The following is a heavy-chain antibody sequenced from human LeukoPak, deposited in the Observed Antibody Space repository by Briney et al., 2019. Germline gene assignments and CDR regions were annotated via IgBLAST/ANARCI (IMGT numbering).Heavy chain of an antibody. CDR1: GFTFSSYR. V-gene: IGHV3-7*01. CDR3: ARDRAPYCGGDCYPYYFDY. CDR2: IKQDGSEK. Sequence: GGSLRLSCAASGFTFSSYRMSWVRQAPGKGLEWVANIKQDGSEKYYVDSVKGRFTISRDNAKNSLYLQMNSLRAEDTAVYYCARDRAPYCGGDCYPYYFDYWGQGTLVTVSS. D-gene: IGHD2-21*02. J-gene: IGHJ4*02.